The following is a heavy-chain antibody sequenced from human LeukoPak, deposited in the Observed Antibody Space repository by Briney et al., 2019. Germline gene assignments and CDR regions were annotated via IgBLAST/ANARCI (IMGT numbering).Heavy chain of an antibody. V-gene: IGHV4-59*01. CDR2: IYYSGST. CDR3: ARQHYYDSSGYSDY. Sequence: SETLSLTCTVSGGSISSCYWSWIRQPPGKRLEWIGYIYYSGSTKYNPSLKSRVTISVDTSKNQFSLKLSSVTAADTAVYYCARQHYYDSSGYSDYWGQGTLVTVSS. D-gene: IGHD3-22*01. J-gene: IGHJ4*02. CDR1: GGSISSCY.